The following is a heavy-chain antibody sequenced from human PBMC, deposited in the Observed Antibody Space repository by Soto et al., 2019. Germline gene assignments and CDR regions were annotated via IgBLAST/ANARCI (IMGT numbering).Heavy chain of an antibody. D-gene: IGHD3-16*01. V-gene: IGHV4-59*01. Sequence: SETLSLTCNVSGASISNYYWTWIRQSPEKGLEWIGYMYYNGNINYNPSRKSRVTISIDTSKNQFSLTLKSVSAADTAVYYCASGGNWFDPWGQGTLVTVSS. CDR2: MYYNGNI. J-gene: IGHJ5*02. CDR3: ASGGNWFDP. CDR1: GASISNYY.